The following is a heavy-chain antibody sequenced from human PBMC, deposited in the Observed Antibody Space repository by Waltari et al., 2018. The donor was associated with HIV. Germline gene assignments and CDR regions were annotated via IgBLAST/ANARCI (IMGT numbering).Heavy chain of an antibody. CDR3: ARAGAVAGTGRYYYGMDV. D-gene: IGHD6-19*01. V-gene: IGHV1-46*01. CDR2: INPSGGST. CDR1: GYTFTSYY. Sequence: VKKPGASVKVSCKASGYTFTSYYMHWVRQAPGQGLEWMGIINPSGGSTSYAQKFQGRVTMTRDTSTSTVYMELSSLRSEDTAVYYCARAGAVAGTGRYYYGMDVWGQGTTVTVSS. J-gene: IGHJ6*02.